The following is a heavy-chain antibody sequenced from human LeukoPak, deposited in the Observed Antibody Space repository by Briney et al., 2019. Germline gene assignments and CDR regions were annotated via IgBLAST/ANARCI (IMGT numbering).Heavy chain of an antibody. V-gene: IGHV4-34*01. Sequence: PSETLSLTCAVYGGSFSGYYWSWIRQPPGKGLEWIGEINHSGSTNYSPSLKSRVTISVDTSKNQFSLKLSSVTAADTAVYYCARGDWFGGRRFDYWGQGTLVTVSS. J-gene: IGHJ4*02. CDR2: INHSGST. D-gene: IGHD3-10*01. CDR3: ARGDWFGGRRFDY. CDR1: GGSFSGYY.